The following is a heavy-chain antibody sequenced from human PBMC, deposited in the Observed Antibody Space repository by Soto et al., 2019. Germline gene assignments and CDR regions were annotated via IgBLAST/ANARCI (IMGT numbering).Heavy chain of an antibody. CDR1: GFTFSNYA. CDR2: ISVTGDNT. Sequence: GGSLRLSCAASGFTFSNYAMGWVRQAPGKGLEWVSVISVTGDNTYYADSVKGRFTLSRDNSKNTLYLQMNSLRAEDTAVYYCAKHSGGSCYISIDYWGQGTLVTVSS. CDR3: AKHSGGSCYISIDY. D-gene: IGHD2-15*01. J-gene: IGHJ4*02. V-gene: IGHV3-23*01.